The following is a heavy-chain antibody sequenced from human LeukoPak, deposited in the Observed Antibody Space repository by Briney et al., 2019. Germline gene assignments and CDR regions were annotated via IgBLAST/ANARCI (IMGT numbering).Heavy chain of an antibody. CDR2: IIPIFGTA. J-gene: IGHJ4*02. D-gene: IGHD4-17*01. CDR3: ASTTATPLPTYYFDY. CDR1: GYTFTGYY. V-gene: IGHV1-69*13. Sequence: ASVKVSCKASGYTFTGYYMHWVRQAPGQGLEWMGGIIPIFGTANYAQKFQGRVTITADESTSTAYMELSSLRSEDTAVYYCASTTATPLPTYYFDYWGQGTLVTVSS.